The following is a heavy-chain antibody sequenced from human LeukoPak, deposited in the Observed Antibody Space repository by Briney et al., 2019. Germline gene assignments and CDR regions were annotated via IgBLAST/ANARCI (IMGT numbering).Heavy chain of an antibody. CDR1: GGPISSYY. CDR3: ARGYSSGWVDY. J-gene: IGHJ4*02. CDR2: IYYSGST. D-gene: IGHD6-19*01. V-gene: IGHV4-59*05. Sequence: PSETLSLTCTVSGGPISSYYWSWIRQPPGKGLEWIGSIYYSGSTYYNPSLKSRVTISVDTSKNQFSLKLSSVTAADTAVCYCARGYSSGWVDYWGQGTLVTVSS.